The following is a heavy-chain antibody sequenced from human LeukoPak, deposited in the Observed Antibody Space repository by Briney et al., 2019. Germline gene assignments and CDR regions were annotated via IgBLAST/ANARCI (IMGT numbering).Heavy chain of an antibody. V-gene: IGHV1-69*13. CDR3: ARGGHITIFGVVKRYGMDV. Sequence: SVKVSCKASGYTFTSYAISWVRQAPGQGLEWMGGIIPIFGTANYAQKFQGRVTVTADESTSTAYMELSSLRSEDTAVYYCARGGHITIFGVVKRYGMDVWGQGTTVTVSS. CDR2: IIPIFGTA. J-gene: IGHJ6*02. D-gene: IGHD3-3*01. CDR1: GYTFTSYA.